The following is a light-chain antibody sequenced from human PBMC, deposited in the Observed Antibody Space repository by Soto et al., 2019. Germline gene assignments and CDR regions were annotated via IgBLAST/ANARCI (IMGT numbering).Light chain of an antibody. V-gene: IGKV1-5*01. CDR1: QSISSW. CDR2: DAY. Sequence: DIQMTQSPSTLSASVGDRVTITCRASQSISSWLAWYQRKPGKAHKLLIYDAYSLESGVQSRFSGSGSGTEFTLTIRSLQPDDFATYYCKQYNSYSWTFGQGTKVDIK. J-gene: IGKJ1*01. CDR3: KQYNSYSWT.